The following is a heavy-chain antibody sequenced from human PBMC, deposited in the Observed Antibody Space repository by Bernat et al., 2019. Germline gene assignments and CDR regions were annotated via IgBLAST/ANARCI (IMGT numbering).Heavy chain of an antibody. J-gene: IGHJ4*02. CDR2: FYYSGRT. Sequence: QLQLQESGPGLVKPSETLSLTCTVSGGSISSSSYYWGWIRQPPGKGLEWIGSFYYSGRTYYNPSLKSRVTIAVDTSKNQFSLRLSSVTAADTAVYYCARRGNNGYDSSLDYWGQGILVTVSS. V-gene: IGHV4-39*01. D-gene: IGHD5-12*01. CDR3: ARRGNNGYDSSLDY. CDR1: GGSISSSSYY.